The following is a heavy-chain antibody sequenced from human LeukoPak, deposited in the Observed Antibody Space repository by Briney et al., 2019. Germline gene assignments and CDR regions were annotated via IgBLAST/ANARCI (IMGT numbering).Heavy chain of an antibody. V-gene: IGHV3-21*01. D-gene: IGHD3-22*01. CDR3: ARDYHMGYSLPGVGY. Sequence: PGGSLRLSCAASGFTFSSYSMNWVRQAPGKGLEWVSSISSSSSYIYYADSVKGRFSISRDNAKNSLYLQMTSLRAEDTAMYYCARDYHMGYSLPGVGYWGQGTLVTVSS. CDR2: ISSSSSYI. J-gene: IGHJ4*02. CDR1: GFTFSSYS.